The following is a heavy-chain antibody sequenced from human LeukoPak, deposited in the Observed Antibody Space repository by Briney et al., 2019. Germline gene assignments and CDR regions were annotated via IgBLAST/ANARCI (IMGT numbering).Heavy chain of an antibody. D-gene: IGHD3-22*01. V-gene: IGHV3-15*01. Sequence: GGSLRLSCAASGFTFSRYSMNWVRQAPGKGLEWVGRIKSKTDGGTTDYAASVKGRFTISRDDSKNTLYLQMNSLKTEDTAVYYCTTFQDYYDSSGYSTLFDYWGQGTLVTVSS. CDR1: GFTFSRYS. J-gene: IGHJ4*02. CDR3: TTFQDYYDSSGYSTLFDY. CDR2: IKSKTDGGTT.